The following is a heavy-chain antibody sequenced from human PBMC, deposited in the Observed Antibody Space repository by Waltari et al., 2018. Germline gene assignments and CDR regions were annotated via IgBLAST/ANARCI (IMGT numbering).Heavy chain of an antibody. Sequence: QVQLVQSVAEVKKPGSSVKVSCKASGGTFSSYAISWVRQAPGQGLEWMGIINPSGGSTSYAQKFQGRVTMTRDTSTSTVYMELSSLRSEDTAVYYCASERIRLAAAGIYGMDVWGQGTTVTVSS. D-gene: IGHD6-13*01. CDR3: ASERIRLAAAGIYGMDV. CDR1: GGTFSSYA. V-gene: IGHV1-46*01. CDR2: INPSGGST. J-gene: IGHJ6*02.